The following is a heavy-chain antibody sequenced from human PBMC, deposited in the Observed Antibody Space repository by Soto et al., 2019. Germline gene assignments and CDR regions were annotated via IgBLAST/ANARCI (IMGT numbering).Heavy chain of an antibody. V-gene: IGHV4-34*01. CDR1: GWALSDYY. CDR3: ARYRCHRGAFDS. J-gene: IGHJ5*01. Sequence: SDTLSLTCAVYGWALSDYYWNWLRQPPGKGLEWIGEINHRGTTSYNPSLKSRVDISVDTAMTQFSLKLRSVTAADTAIYFCARYRCHRGAFDSWGPGTQVTVSS. D-gene: IGHD1-26*01. CDR2: INHRGTT.